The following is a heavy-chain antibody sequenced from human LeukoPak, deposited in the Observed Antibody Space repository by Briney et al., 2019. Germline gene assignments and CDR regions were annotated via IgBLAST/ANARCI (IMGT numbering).Heavy chain of an antibody. J-gene: IGHJ6*02. V-gene: IGHV3-30-3*01. Sequence: PGGSLRLSCAASGFTFSSYAMHWVRQAPGKGLEWVAVISYDGSNKYYADSVKGRFTISRDNSKNTLYLQMNSLRAEDTAVYYCARDSSGYYYVAYYYYGMDVWGQGTAVTVSS. CDR1: GFTFSSYA. D-gene: IGHD3-22*01. CDR3: ARDSSGYYYVAYYYYGMDV. CDR2: ISYDGSNK.